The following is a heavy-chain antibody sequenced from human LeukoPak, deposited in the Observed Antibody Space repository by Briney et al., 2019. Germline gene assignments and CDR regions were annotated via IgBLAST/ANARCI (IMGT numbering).Heavy chain of an antibody. D-gene: IGHD2/OR15-2a*01. CDR3: AKAFFAPLEPSYFDY. CDR1: GFTFDDYA. J-gene: IGHJ4*02. CDR2: ISWNSGSI. V-gene: IGHV3-9*01. Sequence: GRSLRLSCAASGFTFDDYAMHWVRQAPGKFLEWVSGISWNSGSIGYADSVKGRFTISRDNAKNSLYLQMNSLRAEDTALYYCAKAFFAPLEPSYFDYWGQGTLVTVSS.